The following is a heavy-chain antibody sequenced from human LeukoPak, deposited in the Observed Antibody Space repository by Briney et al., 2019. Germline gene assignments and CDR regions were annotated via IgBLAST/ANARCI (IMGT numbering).Heavy chain of an antibody. CDR2: INHSGST. J-gene: IGHJ5*02. V-gene: IGHV4-34*01. CDR3: ARDRPWEWLLLRDWFDP. Sequence: PSETLSLTCAVYGGSFSGYYWSWIRQPPGKGLEWIGEINHSGSTNYNPSLKSRVTISVDTSKNQFSLKLSSVTAADTAVYYCARDRPWEWLLLRDWFDPWGQGTLVTVSS. D-gene: IGHD3-22*01. CDR1: GGSFSGYY.